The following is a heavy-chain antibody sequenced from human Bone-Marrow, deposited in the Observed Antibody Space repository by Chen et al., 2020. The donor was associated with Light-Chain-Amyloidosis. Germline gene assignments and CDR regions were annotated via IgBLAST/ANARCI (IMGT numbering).Heavy chain of an antibody. Sequence: VQLVESGGGLVQPGGSLRPPCVGSGFTFSNYAMPWVRQAPGKGLEWVSVARGGDGPTYYADSVRGRFTIYRDNSKNTLYLQMNSLRAEDTAVYYCAKDRCTSISCSDFDYWGQGTLVTVSS. CDR2: ARGGDGPT. D-gene: IGHD2-2*01. CDR1: GFTFSNYA. V-gene: IGHV3-23*04. CDR3: AKDRCTSISCSDFDY. J-gene: IGHJ4*02.